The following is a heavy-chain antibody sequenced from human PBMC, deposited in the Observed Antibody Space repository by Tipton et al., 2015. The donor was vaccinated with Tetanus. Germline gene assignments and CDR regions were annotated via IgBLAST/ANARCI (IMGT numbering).Heavy chain of an antibody. CDR3: ARRGGGSTFDH. V-gene: IGHV4-31*03. Sequence: TLSLTCNVSGGSIRSGGYYWTWIRQHPGKGLEWIGYIYYTGNTYYNPSLKSRLTISLDTSKNQFSLRLSSLSAADTAVYFCARRGGGSTFDHWGQGTLVTVSS. J-gene: IGHJ4*02. D-gene: IGHD1-26*01. CDR1: GGSIRSGGYY. CDR2: IYYTGNT.